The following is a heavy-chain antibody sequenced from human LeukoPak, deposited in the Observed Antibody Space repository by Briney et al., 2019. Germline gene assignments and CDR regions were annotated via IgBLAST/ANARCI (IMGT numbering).Heavy chain of an antibody. CDR3: AGSPSEGWFDP. V-gene: IGHV1-18*01. Sequence: ASVKVSCKAPGYTFTSYGISWVRQAPGQGLEWMGWISAYNGNTNYAQKLQGRVTMTTDTSTSTAYMELRSLRSDDTAVYYCAGSPSEGWFDPWGQGTLVTVSS. J-gene: IGHJ5*02. CDR2: ISAYNGNT. D-gene: IGHD1-26*01. CDR1: GYTFTSYG.